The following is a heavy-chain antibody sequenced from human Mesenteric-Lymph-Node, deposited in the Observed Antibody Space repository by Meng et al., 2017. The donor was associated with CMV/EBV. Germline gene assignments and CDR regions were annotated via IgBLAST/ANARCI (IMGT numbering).Heavy chain of an antibody. CDR3: AREGKEGDFDY. Sequence: CTVSGCSVSSSSYYWSWIRQPPGKGLEWIGYIYYIGSTNYTPALKSRVTISVDTSKNQFSLKLSSVTAADTAVYYCAREGKEGDFDYWGQGTLVTVSS. J-gene: IGHJ4*02. CDR1: GCSVSSSSYY. D-gene: IGHD3-16*01. CDR2: IYYIGST. V-gene: IGHV4-61*01.